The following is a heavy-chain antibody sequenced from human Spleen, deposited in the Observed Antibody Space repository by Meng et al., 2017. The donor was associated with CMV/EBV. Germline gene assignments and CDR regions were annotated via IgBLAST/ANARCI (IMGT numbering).Heavy chain of an antibody. J-gene: IGHJ4*02. Sequence: SETLSLTCTVSGGSITDYYWSWIRQPPGKGLEWIGYIFYIGSTNYNPSLKSRVTISLDTSKNHVSLKLSSVTAADTAVYYCARAVEYSSSPFDYWGQGTLVTVSS. V-gene: IGHV4-59*01. CDR2: IFYIGST. CDR1: GGSITDYY. D-gene: IGHD6-6*01. CDR3: ARAVEYSSSPFDY.